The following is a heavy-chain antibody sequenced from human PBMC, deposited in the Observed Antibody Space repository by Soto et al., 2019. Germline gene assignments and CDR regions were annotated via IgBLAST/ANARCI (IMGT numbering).Heavy chain of an antibody. CDR3: AKEAGTGSNYHLHS. Sequence: EVQLLESGGASVQPGTSLRLSCAASGFNFGYYAMHWVRQAPGKGLEWVASISWNSAITDYAASVQGRFTISRDNAKNSLYLQMNSLRAEDTALYYCAKEAGTGSNYHLHSWGQGTLVTVSS. CDR1: GFNFGYYA. V-gene: IGHV3-9*01. J-gene: IGHJ4*02. D-gene: IGHD4-4*01. CDR2: ISWNSAIT.